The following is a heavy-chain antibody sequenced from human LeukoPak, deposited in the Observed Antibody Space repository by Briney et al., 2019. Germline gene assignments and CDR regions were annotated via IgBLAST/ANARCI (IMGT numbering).Heavy chain of an antibody. CDR2: MYAGGTT. Sequence: LAGGSVRLSCAASGVIVSRNFTSWVRQAPGKGLQWVAIMYAGGTTDYSDSVRGRFHISRDSSNNTLSLQINSLRAEDTAVYYCARGSGSGWPLDRWGQGALVTVSS. CDR1: GVIVSRNF. D-gene: IGHD6-19*01. J-gene: IGHJ5*02. CDR3: ARGSGSGWPLDR. V-gene: IGHV3-53*01.